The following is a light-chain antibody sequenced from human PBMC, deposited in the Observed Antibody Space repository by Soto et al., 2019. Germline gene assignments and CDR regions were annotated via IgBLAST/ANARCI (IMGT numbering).Light chain of an antibody. CDR3: QSHDSSLSSYV. CDR1: SSDVGDYNY. Sequence: QSALTQPASVSGSPGQSITISCTGTSSDVGDYNYVSWYQQHPGKAPKLMIYEVSNRPSGVSDRFSGSESGNTASLTISGLQAEDEADYYCQSHDSSLSSYVFGTGTKLTVL. J-gene: IGLJ1*01. V-gene: IGLV2-14*01. CDR2: EVS.